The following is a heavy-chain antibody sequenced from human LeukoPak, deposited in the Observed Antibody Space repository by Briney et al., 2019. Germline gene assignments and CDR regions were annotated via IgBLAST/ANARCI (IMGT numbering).Heavy chain of an antibody. CDR3: ARQGEYSSSSWGY. Sequence: GASVKVSCKASAFSFTSYYMHWVRQAPGQGLEWMGIINPSGDSTNYAQKFQGRVTITRDTSTSTVYMELSSLRSEDTAVYYCARQGEYSSSSWGYWGQGTLVTVSS. CDR2: INPSGDST. J-gene: IGHJ4*02. CDR1: AFSFTSYY. V-gene: IGHV1-46*01. D-gene: IGHD6-13*01.